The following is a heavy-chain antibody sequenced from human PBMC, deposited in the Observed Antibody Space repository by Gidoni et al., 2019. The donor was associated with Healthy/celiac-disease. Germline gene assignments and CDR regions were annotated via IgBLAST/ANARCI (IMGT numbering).Heavy chain of an antibody. V-gene: IGHV1-69*06. D-gene: IGHD3-10*01. Sequence: QVQLVQSGSEVKKPGSSVKVYCKASGGPFSSYAISWVRQAPGQGLEWMGGIIPLFGTANYAQKFQGRVTITADKSTSTAYMELSSLRSEDTAVYYCARGGVWFGELSPYYFDYWGQGTLVTVSS. CDR1: GGPFSSYA. CDR2: IIPLFGTA. J-gene: IGHJ4*02. CDR3: ARGGVWFGELSPYYFDY.